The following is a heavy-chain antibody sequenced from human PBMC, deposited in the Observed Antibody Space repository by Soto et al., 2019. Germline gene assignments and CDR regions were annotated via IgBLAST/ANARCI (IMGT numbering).Heavy chain of an antibody. J-gene: IGHJ4*02. Sequence: SETLSLTCTVSGGSISSGDYYWSWIRQPPGKGLEWIGYIYYSGSTYYNPSLKSRVTISVDTSKNQFSLKLSSVTAADTAVYYCARGRPTTVVTYLDYWGQGTLVTSPQ. CDR1: GGSISSGDYY. V-gene: IGHV4-30-4*01. D-gene: IGHD4-17*01. CDR2: IYYSGST. CDR3: ARGRPTTVVTYLDY.